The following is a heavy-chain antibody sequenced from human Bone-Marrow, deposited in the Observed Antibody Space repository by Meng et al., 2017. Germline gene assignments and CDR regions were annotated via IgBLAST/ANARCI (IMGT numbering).Heavy chain of an antibody. J-gene: IGHJ4*02. Sequence: SQTLSLTCAISGDSVSSNSAAWNWIRQSPSRGLEWLGRTYYRSKWYNEYAVAVKSRITVSADTSKNQFSLQLSSVTPEDTALYHCGRDLGFFDNWGQGTLVTVS. CDR3: GRDLGFFDN. CDR2: TYYRSKWYN. D-gene: IGHD3-16*01. V-gene: IGHV6-1*01. CDR1: GDSVSSNSAA.